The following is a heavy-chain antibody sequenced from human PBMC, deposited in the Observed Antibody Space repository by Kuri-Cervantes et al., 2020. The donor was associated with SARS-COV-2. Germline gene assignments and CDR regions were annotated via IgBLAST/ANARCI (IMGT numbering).Heavy chain of an antibody. D-gene: IGHD1-26*01. Sequence: SDTLSLTCAVSSGSISSSYWWSWVRQPPGKGLEWIGEIYHSGSTNYNPSLKSRVTISVDKSKNQFSLKLSSVTGADTAVYYCARKVGGVDLYYYGMDVWGQGTTVTVSS. J-gene: IGHJ6*02. CDR3: ARKVGGVDLYYYGMDV. V-gene: IGHV4-4*02. CDR2: IYHSGST. CDR1: SGSISSSYW.